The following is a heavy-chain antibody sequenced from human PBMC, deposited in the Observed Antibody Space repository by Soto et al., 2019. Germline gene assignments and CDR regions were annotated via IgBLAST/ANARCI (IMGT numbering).Heavy chain of an antibody. D-gene: IGHD5-18*01. CDR2: IYHNGST. J-gene: IGHJ4*02. Sequence: SETLSLTCAVSGGSISSSNWWRWVRQPPGRGLEGIGEIYHNGSTNYNPTLKSRVTISVDKSKNKFSLKLSSVTAADTAVYYCARRYGYSSDYWGQGTLVTVSS. V-gene: IGHV4-4*02. CDR1: GGSISSSNW. CDR3: ARRYGYSSDY.